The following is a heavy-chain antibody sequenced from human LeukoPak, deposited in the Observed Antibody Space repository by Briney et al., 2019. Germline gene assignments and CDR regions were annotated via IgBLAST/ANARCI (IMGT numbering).Heavy chain of an antibody. CDR2: ISTGRSI. Sequence: PGGSLRLSCAASGFTFSNFEMNWVRQAPGKGLEWVSYISTGRSIYYADSVEGRFTISRDNARNSQYLQMNSLRAEDTAVYYCAREQAAGAFDFWGQGTLVTVSS. CDR1: GFTFSNFE. V-gene: IGHV3-48*03. D-gene: IGHD6-25*01. CDR3: AREQAAGAFDF. J-gene: IGHJ4*02.